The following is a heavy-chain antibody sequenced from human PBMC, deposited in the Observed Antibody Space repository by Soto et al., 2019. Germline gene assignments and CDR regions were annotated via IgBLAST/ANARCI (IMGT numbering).Heavy chain of an antibody. Sequence: PGESLKISCKGSGYSFSNYWLVWVRQMPGKGLEWMGIIYPDDSDARYSPSFQGQVTISADKSISTAYLQWSSLKASDTAMYYCAKHSHSASYYWAVDIWGQGXMVTVPS. CDR2: IYPDDSDA. J-gene: IGHJ3*02. CDR1: GYSFSNYW. D-gene: IGHD1-26*01. V-gene: IGHV5-51*01. CDR3: AKHSHSASYYWAVDI.